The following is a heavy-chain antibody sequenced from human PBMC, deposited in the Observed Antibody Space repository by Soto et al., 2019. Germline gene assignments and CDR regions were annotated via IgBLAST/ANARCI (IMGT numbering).Heavy chain of an antibody. V-gene: IGHV4-34*01. CDR2: INHSGST. CDR1: GGSFSGYY. J-gene: IGHJ6*02. Sequence: ETLSLTCAVYGGSFSGYYWSWIRQPPGKGLEWIGEINHSGSTNYNPSLKSRVTISVDTSKNQFSLKLSSVTAADTAVYYCARGSRCSSTSCYGIDGMDVWGQGTTVTVSS. CDR3: ARGSRCSSTSCYGIDGMDV. D-gene: IGHD2-2*01.